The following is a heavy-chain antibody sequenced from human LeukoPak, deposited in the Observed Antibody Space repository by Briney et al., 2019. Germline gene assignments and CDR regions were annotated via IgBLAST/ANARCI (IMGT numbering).Heavy chain of an antibody. CDR3: AKDNDFWSGYYFDY. J-gene: IGHJ4*02. V-gene: IGHV3-23*01. D-gene: IGHD3-3*01. CDR1: GFTFSSYA. CDR2: ISGSGGST. Sequence: GGSLRLSCAASGFTFSSYAMSWVRQAPGKGLEWVSAISGSGGSTYYADSVKGRFTISRDNSKNTLYLQMSSLRAEDTAVYYCAKDNDFWSGYYFDYWGQGTLVTVSS.